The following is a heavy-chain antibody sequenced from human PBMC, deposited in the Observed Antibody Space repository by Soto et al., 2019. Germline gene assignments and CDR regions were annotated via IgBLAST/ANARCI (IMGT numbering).Heavy chain of an antibody. CDR2: ISAHNGNT. CDR1: GYTFTSYG. D-gene: IGHD5-18*01. CDR3: ARDTAMALPDA. Sequence: QVQLVQSGAEVKKPGASVKVSCKASGYTFTSYGISWVRQAPGQGLEWMGWISAHNGNTKYAQKLQGRVTMTTDTTTSTAYMEVRSLGSDDPAVYYCARDTAMALPDAWGQGTLVTVST. J-gene: IGHJ4*02. V-gene: IGHV1-18*01.